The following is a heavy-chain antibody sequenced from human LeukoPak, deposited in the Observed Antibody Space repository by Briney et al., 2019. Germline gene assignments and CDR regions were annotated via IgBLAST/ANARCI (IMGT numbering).Heavy chain of an antibody. CDR3: ARGATFTIFGVVVPRFDP. CDR1: GFAFRSYW. V-gene: IGHV3-7*04. Sequence: GGSLRLSCAASGFAFRSYWMSWVRQAPGKGLEWVANIKQDGSEEYYVDSVKGRFTISRDNAKNPLYLQMNSLRAEDTAVYYCARGATFTIFGVVVPRFDPWGQGTLVTVSS. J-gene: IGHJ5*02. CDR2: IKQDGSEE. D-gene: IGHD3-3*01.